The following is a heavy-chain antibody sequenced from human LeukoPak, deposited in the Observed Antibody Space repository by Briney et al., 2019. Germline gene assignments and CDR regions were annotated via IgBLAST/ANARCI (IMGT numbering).Heavy chain of an antibody. D-gene: IGHD5-24*01. CDR2: IIPIFGTG. V-gene: IGHV1-69*13. CDR1: GGTFSSYA. CDR3: AGSRDGYNYFDY. Sequence: SVKVSCKASGGTFSSYAISWVRQAPGQGLEWMGGIIPIFGTGNYAQKFQGRVTITADESTSTAYMELSSLRSEDTAVYYCAGSRDGYNYFDYWGQGTLVTVSS. J-gene: IGHJ4*02.